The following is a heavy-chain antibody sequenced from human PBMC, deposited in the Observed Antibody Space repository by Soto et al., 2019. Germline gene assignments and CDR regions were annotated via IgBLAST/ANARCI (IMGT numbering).Heavy chain of an antibody. Sequence: PSETLSLTCTVSGGSISSGGYYWSWIRQHPGKGLEWIGYIYYSGSTYYNPSLKSRVTISVDTSKNQFSLKLSSVTAADTAVYYCARESRYCRSTSCYTFDYWGQGTLVTVSS. V-gene: IGHV4-31*03. J-gene: IGHJ4*02. CDR2: IYYSGST. CDR1: GGSISSGGYY. D-gene: IGHD2-2*01. CDR3: ARESRYCRSTSCYTFDY.